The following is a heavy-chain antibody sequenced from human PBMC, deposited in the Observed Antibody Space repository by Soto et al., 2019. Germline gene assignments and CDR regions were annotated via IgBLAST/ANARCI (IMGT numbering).Heavy chain of an antibody. J-gene: IGHJ3*02. Sequence: TGGSLRLSCAASGFTFSSYAMSWVRQAPGKGLEWVSAISGSGGSTYYADSVKGRFTISRDNSKNTLYLQMNSLRAEDTAVYYCAKEGVSIAVAVERGAFDIWGQGTMVTVSS. CDR2: ISGSGGST. V-gene: IGHV3-23*01. D-gene: IGHD6-19*01. CDR1: GFTFSSYA. CDR3: AKEGVSIAVAVERGAFDI.